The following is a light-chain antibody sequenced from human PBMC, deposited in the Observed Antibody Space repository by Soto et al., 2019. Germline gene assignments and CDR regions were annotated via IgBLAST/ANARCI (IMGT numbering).Light chain of an antibody. Sequence: QSVLTQPTSVSGAPGQRVTISCTGSSSNIGAGYDVHWYQKLPGTAPKLLIYGNSNRPSGVPDRVSGSKSGTSASLAITGLQAEDEADYYCQSYDSSLSGYVFGTGTKLTVL. CDR3: QSYDSSLSGYV. CDR2: GNS. J-gene: IGLJ1*01. CDR1: SSNIGAGYD. V-gene: IGLV1-40*01.